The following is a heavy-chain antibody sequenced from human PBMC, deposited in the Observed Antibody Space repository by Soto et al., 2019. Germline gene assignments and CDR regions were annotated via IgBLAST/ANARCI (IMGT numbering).Heavy chain of an antibody. J-gene: IGHJ5*02. D-gene: IGHD3-3*01. CDR1: GYTFTTNW. Sequence: PGESLKISCKASGYTFTTNWIAWVRQVPGRGLEWMGIIFPPDSDTRYSPSFQGQVTISVDKSISTAYLQWSSLKASDSAMYYCARLASFPNLVGDFFDPWGQGTLVTVSS. V-gene: IGHV5-51*01. CDR2: IFPPDSDT. CDR3: ARLASFPNLVGDFFDP.